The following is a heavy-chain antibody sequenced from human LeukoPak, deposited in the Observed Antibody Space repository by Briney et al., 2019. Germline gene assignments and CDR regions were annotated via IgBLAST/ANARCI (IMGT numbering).Heavy chain of an antibody. J-gene: IGHJ3*02. Sequence: GGSLRLSCAASGFTFNRYGMHWVRQAPGKGLEWVAVISYDGSNKYYADSVKGRFTISRDNSKNTLYLQMNSLRAEDTAVYYCAKVKECSSGWYPVSGAFDIWGQGTMVTVSS. CDR2: ISYDGSNK. D-gene: IGHD6-19*01. CDR3: AKVKECSSGWYPVSGAFDI. CDR1: GFTFNRYG. V-gene: IGHV3-30*18.